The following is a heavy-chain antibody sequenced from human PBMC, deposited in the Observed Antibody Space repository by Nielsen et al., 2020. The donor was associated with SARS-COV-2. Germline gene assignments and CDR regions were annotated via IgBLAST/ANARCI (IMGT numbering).Heavy chain of an antibody. CDR2: INHSGST. V-gene: IGHV4-34*01. CDR3: ARALIAADAFDI. D-gene: IGHD3-16*01. CDR1: GGSFSGYY. Sequence: SETLSLTCAVYGGSFSGYYWSWIRQPPGKGLEWIGEINHSGSTNYNPSLKSRVTISVDTPKNQFSLKLSSVTAADTAVYYCARALIAADAFDIWGQGTMVTVSS. J-gene: IGHJ3*02.